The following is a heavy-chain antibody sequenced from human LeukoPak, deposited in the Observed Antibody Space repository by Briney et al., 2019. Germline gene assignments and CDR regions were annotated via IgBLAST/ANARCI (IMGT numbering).Heavy chain of an antibody. V-gene: IGHV3-30*02. CDR3: ARVRRDDYGDYGLGY. CDR2: IRYDGSNK. CDR1: GFTFSSYG. D-gene: IGHD4-17*01. Sequence: GGSLRLSCAASGFTFSSYGMHWVRQAPGKGLEWVAFIRYDGSNKYYADSVKGRFTISRDNAKNSLYLQMNSLRAEDTAVYYCARVRRDDYGDYGLGYWGQGTLVTVSS. J-gene: IGHJ4*02.